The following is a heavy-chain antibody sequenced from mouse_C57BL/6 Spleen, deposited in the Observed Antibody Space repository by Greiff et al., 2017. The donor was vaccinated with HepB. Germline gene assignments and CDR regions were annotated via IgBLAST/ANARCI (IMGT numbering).Heavy chain of an antibody. Sequence: QVQLQQSGAELVRPGASVTLSCKASGYTFTDYEMHWVKQTPVHGLEWIGAIDPETGGTAYNQKFKGKAILTADKSSSTAYMELRSLTSEDSAVYYCTRLYYGSSQFAYWGQGTLVTVSA. CDR3: TRLYYGSSQFAY. CDR1: GYTFTDYE. D-gene: IGHD1-1*01. V-gene: IGHV1-15*01. J-gene: IGHJ3*01. CDR2: IDPETGGT.